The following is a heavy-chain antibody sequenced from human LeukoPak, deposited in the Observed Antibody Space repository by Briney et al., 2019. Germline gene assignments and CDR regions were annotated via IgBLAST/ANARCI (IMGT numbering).Heavy chain of an antibody. J-gene: IGHJ4*02. D-gene: IGHD5-12*01. V-gene: IGHV3-33*01. CDR3: ARDFRPYSGYDCVQDY. CDR2: IWYDGSNK. CDR1: GFTFSSYG. Sequence: GRSLRLSCAASGFTFSSYGMHWVRQAPGKGLEWVAVIWYDGSNKYYADSVKGRFTISRDNSKNTLYLQMNSLRAEDTAVYYCARDFRPYSGYDCVQDYWGQGTLVTVSS.